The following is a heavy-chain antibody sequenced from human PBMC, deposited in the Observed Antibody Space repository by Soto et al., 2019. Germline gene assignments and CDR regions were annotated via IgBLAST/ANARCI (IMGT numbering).Heavy chain of an antibody. CDR2: INSDGGST. CDR1: GFTFSNYW. J-gene: IGHJ6*02. V-gene: IGHV3-74*01. CDR3: ARELPPQGYSYGMDV. D-gene: IGHD1-26*01. Sequence: GGSLRLSCAASGFTFSNYWMHWVRQVPGKGLGWVSRINSDGGSTNYPDSVKGRFTISRDNAKNTLYLQMNSLRAEDTAVYHCARELPPQGYSYGMDVWGQGTTVTVSS.